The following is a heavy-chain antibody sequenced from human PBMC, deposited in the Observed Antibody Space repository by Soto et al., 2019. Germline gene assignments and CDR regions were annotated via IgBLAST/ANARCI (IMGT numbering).Heavy chain of an antibody. D-gene: IGHD3-10*01. CDR1: GGSISSGDYY. J-gene: IGHJ4*02. CDR3: AREASLITMVDY. V-gene: IGHV4-30-4*01. Sequence: SETLSLTCTVSGGSISSGDYYWSRIRQPPGKGLEWIGYIYYSGSTYYNPSLKSRVTISVDTSKNQFSLKLSSVTAADTAVYYCAREASLITMVDYWGQGTLVTVSS. CDR2: IYYSGST.